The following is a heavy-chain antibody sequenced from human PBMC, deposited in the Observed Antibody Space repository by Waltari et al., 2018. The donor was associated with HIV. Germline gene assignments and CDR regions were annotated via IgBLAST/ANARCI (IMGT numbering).Heavy chain of an antibody. CDR3: AREGVYYYDSYHAFDI. Sequence: QVQLVESGGGVVQPGRSLRLSCAASGFTFSSYAMHWVRQAPGKGLEWVAVISYDGSNKYYADSVKGRFTISRDNSKNTLYLQMNSLRAEDTAVYYCAREGVYYYDSYHAFDIWGQGTMVTVSS. V-gene: IGHV3-30*01. CDR1: GFTFSSYA. D-gene: IGHD3-22*01. CDR2: ISYDGSNK. J-gene: IGHJ3*02.